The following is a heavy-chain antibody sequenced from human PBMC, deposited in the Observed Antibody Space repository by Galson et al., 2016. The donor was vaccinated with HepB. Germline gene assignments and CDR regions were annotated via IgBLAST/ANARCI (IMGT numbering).Heavy chain of an antibody. J-gene: IGHJ4*02. CDR2: VSDSGGST. D-gene: IGHD3-10*01. CDR1: GFTFTNYA. V-gene: IGHV3-23*01. CDR3: ARVSDYNLHAFDD. Sequence: SLRLSCAASGFTFTNYAMSWVRQAPGKGLEWVSTVSDSGGSTYYADSVKGRFTISRDNPKNTLYLQMNSLRAEDTTVYYCARVSDYNLHAFDDWGQGTLVTVSS.